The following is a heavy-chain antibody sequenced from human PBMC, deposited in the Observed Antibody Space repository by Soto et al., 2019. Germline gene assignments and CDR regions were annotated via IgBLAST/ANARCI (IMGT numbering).Heavy chain of an antibody. D-gene: IGHD2-2*01. Sequence: ASVKVSCKASGGTFSSYAISWVRQAPGQGIEWMGGIIPIFGTANYAQKFQGRVTITADESTSTAYMELSSLRSEDTAVYYCARRRDYIVLVPAAIGDYYYYGMDVWGQGTTVTVSS. V-gene: IGHV1-69*13. CDR1: GGTFSSYA. J-gene: IGHJ6*02. CDR2: IIPIFGTA. CDR3: ARRRDYIVLVPAAIGDYYYYGMDV.